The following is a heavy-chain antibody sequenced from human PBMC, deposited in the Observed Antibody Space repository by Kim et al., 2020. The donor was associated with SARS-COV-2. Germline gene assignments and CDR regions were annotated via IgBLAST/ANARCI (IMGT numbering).Heavy chain of an antibody. CDR2: ISGNGGTI. Sequence: GGSLRLSCAASGFTFSIHAMPWVRQAAGKGLEYVSAISGNGGTIYYAESVKGRFTISRDNSNNTLYLQMGSLRAEDMGVYYCARAHRDSARSYIKYGMDVWGQGTTVTVSS. V-gene: IGHV3-64*02. J-gene: IGHJ6*02. CDR3: ARAHRDSARSYIKYGMDV. CDR1: GFTFSIHA. D-gene: IGHD1-26*01.